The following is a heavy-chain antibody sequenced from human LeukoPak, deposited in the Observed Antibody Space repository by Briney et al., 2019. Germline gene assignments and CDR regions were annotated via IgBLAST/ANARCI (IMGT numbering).Heavy chain of an antibody. Sequence: GGSLRLSCAASGFTFDDYGMSWVRQAPGKGLEWVSGINWNGGSTGYADSVKGRFTISRDNAKNSLYLQMNSLRAEDTALYYCARVAYCGGDCYTDYYCYYMDVWGKGTTVTVSS. CDR3: ARVAYCGGDCYTDYYCYYMDV. D-gene: IGHD2-21*02. J-gene: IGHJ6*03. V-gene: IGHV3-20*04. CDR2: INWNGGST. CDR1: GFTFDDYG.